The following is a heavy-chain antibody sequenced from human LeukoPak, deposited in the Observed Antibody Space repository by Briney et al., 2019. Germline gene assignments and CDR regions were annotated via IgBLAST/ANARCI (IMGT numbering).Heavy chain of an antibody. J-gene: IGHJ4*02. CDR2: MWYDGSRE. CDR1: GFILSTHG. D-gene: IGHD1-26*01. V-gene: IGHV3-33*01. CDR3: ARDLSFGSLDF. Sequence: SGGSLRLSCAASGFILSTHGMHWVRQAPGKGLEWVAGMWYDGSREDYADSVKGRFTISRDMSKNTLNLQMNSLRVEDTAMFYCARDLSFGSLDFRGQDTLVTVSS.